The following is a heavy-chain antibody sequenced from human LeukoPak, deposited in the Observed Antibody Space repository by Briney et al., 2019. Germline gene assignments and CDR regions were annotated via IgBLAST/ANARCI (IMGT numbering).Heavy chain of an antibody. V-gene: IGHV4-38-2*02. CDR2: INHSGST. CDR1: GYSISSGYY. D-gene: IGHD6-13*01. J-gene: IGHJ4*02. Sequence: SETLSLTCTVSGYSISSGYYWGWIRQPPGKGLEWIGEINHSGSTNYNPSLKSRVTISVDTSKNQFSLKLSSVTAADTAVYYCARLGAAAGNDYWGQGTLVTVSS. CDR3: ARLGAAAGNDY.